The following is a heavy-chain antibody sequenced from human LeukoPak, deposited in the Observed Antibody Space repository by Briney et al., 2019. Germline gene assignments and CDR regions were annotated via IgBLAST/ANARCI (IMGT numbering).Heavy chain of an antibody. CDR1: GGSISSSSYY. CDR3: ARLGVGGNSGGYYYYYGMDV. Sequence: LETLSLTCTVSGGSISSSSYYWGWIRQPPGKGLEWIGSIYYSGSTYYNPSLKSRVTISVDTSKNQFSLKLSSVTAADTAVYYCARLGVGGNSGGYYYYYGMDVWGQGTTVTVSS. V-gene: IGHV4-39*01. CDR2: IYYSGST. D-gene: IGHD4-23*01. J-gene: IGHJ6*02.